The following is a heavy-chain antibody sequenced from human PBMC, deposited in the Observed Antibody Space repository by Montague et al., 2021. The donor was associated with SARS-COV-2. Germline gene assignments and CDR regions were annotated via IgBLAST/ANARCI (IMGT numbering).Heavy chain of an antibody. J-gene: IGHJ4*02. Sequence: SETLSLTCTVSGGSISSYYWSWIRQPPGKGLEWIGYIYYSGSTNYNPSLKSRVTISVDTSKNQFSLKLSSVTAADTAVYYCARAYCDSSGYYGYFDYWGQGTLVAVSS. CDR1: GGSISSYY. V-gene: IGHV4-59*13. D-gene: IGHD3-22*01. CDR3: ARAYCDSSGYYGYFDY. CDR2: IYYSGST.